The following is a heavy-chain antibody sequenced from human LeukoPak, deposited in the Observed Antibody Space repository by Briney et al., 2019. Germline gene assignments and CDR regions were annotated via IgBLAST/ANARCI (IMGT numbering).Heavy chain of an antibody. CDR1: GFTFSSYG. Sequence: GGSLRLFCAASGFTFSSYGMHWVRQAPGKGLEWVAVIWYDGSNKYYADSVKGRFTISRDNSKNTLYLQMNSLRAEDTAVYYCARDHRYSSILYYFDYWGQGTLVTVSS. CDR2: IWYDGSNK. D-gene: IGHD6-13*01. V-gene: IGHV3-33*01. J-gene: IGHJ4*02. CDR3: ARDHRYSSILYYFDY.